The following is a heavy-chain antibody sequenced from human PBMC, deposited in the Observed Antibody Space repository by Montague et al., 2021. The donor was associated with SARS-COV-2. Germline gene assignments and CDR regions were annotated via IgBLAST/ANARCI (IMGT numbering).Heavy chain of an antibody. CDR1: GDSVDSDC. D-gene: IGHD3-22*01. CDR2: ISDSGST. V-gene: IGHV4-59*08. CDR3: ARVDSSGPGEY. J-gene: IGHJ4*02. Sequence: SETLSLTCTVSGDSVDSDCWSWIRQPPGKGLEWVGYISDSGSTKYNPSLQSRVTISVDTARNQFSLKLLSVTAADTAFYYCARVDSSGPGEYWGQGILVSVSS.